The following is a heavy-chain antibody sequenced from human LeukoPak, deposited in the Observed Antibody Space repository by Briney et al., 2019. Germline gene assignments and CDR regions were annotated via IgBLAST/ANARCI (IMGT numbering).Heavy chain of an antibody. D-gene: IGHD3-10*01. CDR1: GYSFTSYW. Sequence: GESLKISCKGSGYSFTSYWIGWVRQMPGKGLEWMGIIYPGDSDTRYSPSFQGQVTISADKSISTAYLQWSSLKASDTAMYYCARSPTYYYGSGSYYNGVYWFDPWGQGTLVTVFS. CDR2: IYPGDSDT. CDR3: ARSPTYYYGSGSYYNGVYWFDP. V-gene: IGHV5-51*01. J-gene: IGHJ5*02.